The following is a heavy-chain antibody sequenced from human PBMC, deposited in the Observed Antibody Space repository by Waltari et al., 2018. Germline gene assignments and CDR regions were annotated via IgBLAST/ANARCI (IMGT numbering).Heavy chain of an antibody. CDR1: GLSFSSYA. J-gene: IGHJ4*02. V-gene: IGHV3-23*01. CDR3: ARHTLDDYGGWDDY. Sequence: EVHLLESGGDLVKPGGSLRPSCAQFGLSFSSYALTWVRQAPGKGLEWVSVISGSGVRTDYADSVKGRFSVTRDNFKSTLYLQMNSLRVEDTAVYYCARHTLDDYGGWDDYWGQGTLVTVSS. CDR2: ISGSGVRT. D-gene: IGHD3-10*01.